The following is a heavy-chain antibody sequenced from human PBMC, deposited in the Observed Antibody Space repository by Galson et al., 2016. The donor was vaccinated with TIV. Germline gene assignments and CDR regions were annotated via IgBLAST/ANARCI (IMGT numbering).Heavy chain of an antibody. V-gene: IGHV1-46*03. Sequence: SVKVSCKASGYTFTRYYIHWVRQAAGQGLEWMGIIDPSNGGTTYAQKFQGRLTLTRDTSTSTVYFDLSSLTSEDTALYYCASPHSGSYDFDYWGQGTLVTVSS. J-gene: IGHJ4*02. CDR3: ASPHSGSYDFDY. CDR2: IDPSNGGT. CDR1: GYTFTRYY. D-gene: IGHD3-16*01.